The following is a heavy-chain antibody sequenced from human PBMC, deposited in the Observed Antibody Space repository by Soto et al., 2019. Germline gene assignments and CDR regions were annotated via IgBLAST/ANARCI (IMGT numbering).Heavy chain of an antibody. CDR2: IYYSGST. J-gene: IGHJ4*02. CDR1: GGSISSGGYY. D-gene: IGHD3-22*01. Sequence: KPSETLSLTCTVSGGSISSGGYYWSWIRQHPGKGLEWIGYIYYSGSTYYNPSLKSRVTISVDTSKNQFSLKLSSVTAADTAVYYCARGYYYDSSGYYPFAKDWGQGTLVTVSS. V-gene: IGHV4-31*03. CDR3: ARGYYYDSSGYYPFAKD.